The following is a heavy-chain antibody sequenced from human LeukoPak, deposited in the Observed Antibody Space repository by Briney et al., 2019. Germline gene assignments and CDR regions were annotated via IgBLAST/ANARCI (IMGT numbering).Heavy chain of an antibody. J-gene: IGHJ3*02. CDR3: ARETWAEGYCSNTSCHGVFDI. CDR2: INPSGDIT. Sequence: ASVKVSCKASGYTFTSYYIHWVRQAPGQGLEWMGLINPSGDITNNSQKFQARVTMTRDASTSTVYMQLSSLRSDDTAIYYCARETWAEGYCSNTSCHGVFDIWGQGTMITVSS. CDR1: GYTFTSYY. D-gene: IGHD2-2*01. V-gene: IGHV1-46*01.